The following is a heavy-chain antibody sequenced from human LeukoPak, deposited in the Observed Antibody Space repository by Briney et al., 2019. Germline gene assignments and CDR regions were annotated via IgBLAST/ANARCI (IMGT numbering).Heavy chain of an antibody. Sequence: GGSLRLSCAASGFTVSSNYMSWVRQAPGKGLEWVSAIYSGGSTYYADSVKGRFTISRDNSKDTLYLQMNSLRAEDTAVYYCGGINRYDFDYWGQGTLVTVSS. J-gene: IGHJ4*02. CDR2: IYSGGST. CDR3: GGINRYDFDY. V-gene: IGHV3-66*01. CDR1: GFTVSSNY. D-gene: IGHD4-23*01.